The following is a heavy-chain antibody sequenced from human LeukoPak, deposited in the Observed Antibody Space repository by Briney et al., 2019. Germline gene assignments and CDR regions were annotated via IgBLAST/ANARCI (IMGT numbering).Heavy chain of an antibody. CDR3: ARGYSSSWRDY. CDR1: DGSFSGYY. CDR2: INHSGST. Sequence: SETLSLTCAVYDGSFSGYYWSWIRQPPGKGLEWIGEINHSGSTNYNPSLKSRVTISVDTSKNQFSLKLSSVTAADTAVYYCARGYSSSWRDYWGQGTLVTVSS. D-gene: IGHD6-13*01. J-gene: IGHJ4*02. V-gene: IGHV4-34*01.